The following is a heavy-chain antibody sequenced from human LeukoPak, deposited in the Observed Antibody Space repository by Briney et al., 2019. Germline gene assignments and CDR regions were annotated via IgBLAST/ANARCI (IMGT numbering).Heavy chain of an antibody. CDR2: INHSGST. Sequence: TSETLSLTCAVYGGSFSGYYWSWIRQPPGKGLEWIGEINHSGSTNYNPSLKSRVTISVDTSKNQFSLKLSSATAADTAVYYCARVGRGSTIFGVGIPNWFDPWGQGTLVTVSS. J-gene: IGHJ5*02. CDR1: GGSFSGYY. CDR3: ARVGRGSTIFGVGIPNWFDP. V-gene: IGHV4-34*01. D-gene: IGHD3-3*01.